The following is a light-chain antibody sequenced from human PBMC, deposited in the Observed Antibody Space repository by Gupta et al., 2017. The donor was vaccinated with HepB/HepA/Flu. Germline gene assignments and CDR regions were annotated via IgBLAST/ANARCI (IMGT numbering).Light chain of an antibody. Sequence: EIVLTQSPATLSLSPGERATLSCRASQSVSSYLSWYQPRPGQAPSLLIYDASNRAPGIPARFSGSGSGTDFTLTISSLKPEDFSVYYFQQRSHWPWTFGQGTKVEIK. CDR3: QQRSHWPWT. CDR1: QSVSSY. J-gene: IGKJ1*01. V-gene: IGKV3-11*01. CDR2: DAS.